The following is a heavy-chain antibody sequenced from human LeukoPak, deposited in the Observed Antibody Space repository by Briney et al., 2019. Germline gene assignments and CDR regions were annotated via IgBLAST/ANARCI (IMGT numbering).Heavy chain of an antibody. CDR2: IYYSGST. CDR3: ASSTISVRGGDNFDY. D-gene: IGHD3-10*02. Sequence: SETLSLTCTVSGGSVNSGSYYWNWIRQPPGKGLEWIGYIYYSGSTNYNPSLKSRVTISVDRSKNQFSLKLSSVTAADTAVYYCASSTISVRGGDNFDYWGQGTLVTVSS. CDR1: GGSVNSGSYY. V-gene: IGHV4-61*01. J-gene: IGHJ4*02.